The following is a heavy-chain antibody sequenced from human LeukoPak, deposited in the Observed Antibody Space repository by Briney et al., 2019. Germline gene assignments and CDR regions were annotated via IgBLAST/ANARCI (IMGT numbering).Heavy chain of an antibody. V-gene: IGHV4-39*07. CDR2: IFYSGST. D-gene: IGHD1/OR15-1a*01. CDR3: AGTRGLRYYFEY. J-gene: IGHJ4*02. CDR1: GDSISSSDYY. Sequence: PSETLSLTCTVSGDSISSSDYYWGWIRQPPGKGLEWIRCIFYSGSTYYSPSLRSRVTISLDTSRNQFSLKLNSVTAADTAVYYCAGTRGLRYYFEYWGQGTLFTVSS.